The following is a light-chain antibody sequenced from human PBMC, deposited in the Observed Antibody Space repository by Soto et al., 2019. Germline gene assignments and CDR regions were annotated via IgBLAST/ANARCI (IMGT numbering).Light chain of an antibody. CDR1: FSDVGGYDY. CDR2: EVT. V-gene: IGLV2-14*01. Sequence: QSALTQPASVSGSPGQSIAISCTGTFSDVGGYDYVSWYQQHPDKAPKLMIYEVTKRPSGVSNRISGSKSDNTASLTISGLQPEDEADYYCSSHTSGSTRVFGSGTKVTVL. J-gene: IGLJ1*01. CDR3: SSHTSGSTRV.